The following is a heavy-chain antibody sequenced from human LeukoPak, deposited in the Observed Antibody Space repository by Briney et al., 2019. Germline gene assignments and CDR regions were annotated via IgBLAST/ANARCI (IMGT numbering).Heavy chain of an antibody. CDR3: AKVHLTYFYDSDGYGFQDY. CDR2: ISYDGSNK. CDR1: GFTFGSYG. V-gene: IGHV3-30*18. Sequence: PGGSLRLSCAASGFTFGSYGMHWVRQAPGKGLEWVAVISYDGSNKYYADSVKGRFTISRDNSKNTLFLQMNSLRAEDTAVYYCAKVHLTYFYDSDGYGFQDYWGQGTLVTVSS. J-gene: IGHJ4*02. D-gene: IGHD3-22*01.